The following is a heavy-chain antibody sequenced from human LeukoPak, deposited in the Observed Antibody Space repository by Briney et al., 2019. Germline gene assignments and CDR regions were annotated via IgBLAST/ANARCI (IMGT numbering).Heavy chain of an antibody. CDR2: IYSSGGT. CDR3: ARAARSGSPANFQH. V-gene: IGHV4-59*12. J-gene: IGHJ1*01. CDR1: GDSFSGYY. D-gene: IGHD1-26*01. Sequence: PSETLSLTCAVSGDSFSGYYWGWIRQPPGKGLECVGYIYSSGGTAYNPPLKSRVTISVDTSKNQFSLKLSSVTAADTAVYYCARAARSGSPANFQHWGQGTLVTVSS.